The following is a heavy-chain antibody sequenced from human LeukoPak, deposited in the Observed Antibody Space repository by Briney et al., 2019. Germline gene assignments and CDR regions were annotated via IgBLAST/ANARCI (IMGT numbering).Heavy chain of an antibody. CDR1: GGSFSGYY. Sequence: SETLSLTCAVYGGSFSGYYWSWIRQPPGKGLEWIGEINHSESTNYNPSLKSRVTVSVDTSKNQFSLKLSSVTAADTAVYYCARVRVLWGLDYWGQGTLVTVSS. CDR2: INHSEST. V-gene: IGHV4-34*01. D-gene: IGHD3-10*01. CDR3: ARVRVLWGLDY. J-gene: IGHJ4*02.